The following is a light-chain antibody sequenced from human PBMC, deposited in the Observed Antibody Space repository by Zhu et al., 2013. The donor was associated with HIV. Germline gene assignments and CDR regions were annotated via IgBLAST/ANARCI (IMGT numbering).Light chain of an antibody. CDR1: QSISNY. V-gene: IGKV1-39*01. CDR2: AAS. J-gene: IGKJ5*01. CDR3: QQTYSTPIT. Sequence: DIQMTQSPSSLSASVGDRVIITCRASQSISNYLNWYQQKPGKAPKLLIFAASSLQSGVPSKFSGGGSGTDFTLTINSLQPEDFATYYCQQTYSTPITFGQGTRLGIK.